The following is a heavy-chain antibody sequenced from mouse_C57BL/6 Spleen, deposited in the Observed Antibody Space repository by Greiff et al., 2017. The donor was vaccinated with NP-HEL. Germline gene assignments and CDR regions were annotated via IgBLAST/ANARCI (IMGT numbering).Heavy chain of an antibody. D-gene: IGHD1-1*01. J-gene: IGHJ1*03. CDR2: IDPENGDT. CDR3: TTPITTVVATDFDV. Sequence: EVQRVESGAELVRPGASVKLSCTASGFNIKDDYMHWVKQRPEQGLEWIGWIDPENGDTEYASKFQGTATITADTSSNTAYLQLSSLTSEDTAVYYCTTPITTVVATDFDVWGTGTTVTVSS. CDR1: GFNIKDDY. V-gene: IGHV14-4*01.